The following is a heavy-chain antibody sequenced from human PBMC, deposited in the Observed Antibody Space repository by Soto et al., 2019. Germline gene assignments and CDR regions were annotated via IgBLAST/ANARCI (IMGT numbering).Heavy chain of an antibody. D-gene: IGHD3-9*01. CDR2: IYYSGST. CDR3: AREVLYYDILTGYYLYYFDY. Sequence: SETLSLTCTASGGSISSGGYYWSWIRQHPGKGLEWIGYIYYSGSTYYNPSLKSRVTISVDTSKNQFSLKLSSVTAADTAVYYCAREVLYYDILTGYYLYYFDYWGQGTLVTVSS. J-gene: IGHJ4*02. CDR1: GGSISSGGYY. V-gene: IGHV4-31*03.